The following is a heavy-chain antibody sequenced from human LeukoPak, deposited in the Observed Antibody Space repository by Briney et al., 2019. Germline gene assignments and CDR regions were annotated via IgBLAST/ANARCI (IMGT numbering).Heavy chain of an antibody. V-gene: IGHV4-59*01. CDR3: ASAVMDSSGYYHDY. CDR1: GGPISSYY. CDR2: IYYSGST. J-gene: IGHJ4*02. Sequence: SETLSLTCTVSGGPISSYYWSWIRQPPGKGLEWIGYIYYSGSTNYNASLKSRVTISVDTSKNQFSLKLSSVTAADTAVYYCASAVMDSSGYYHDYWGQGTLVTVSS. D-gene: IGHD3-22*01.